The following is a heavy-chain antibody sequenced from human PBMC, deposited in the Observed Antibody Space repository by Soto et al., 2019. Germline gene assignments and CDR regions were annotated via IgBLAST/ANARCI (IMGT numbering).Heavy chain of an antibody. V-gene: IGHV4-59*01. J-gene: IGHJ3*02. CDR2: IYYSGST. D-gene: IGHD3-22*01. CDR1: GGSISSYY. Sequence: SETLSLTCTVSGGSISSYYWSWSRQPPWKGLEWIGYIYYSGSTNYNPSLKSRVTISVDTSKNQFSLKLSSVTAADTAVYYCARTYYYDSSGYSGHDAFDIWGQGTMVTVSS. CDR3: ARTYYYDSSGYSGHDAFDI.